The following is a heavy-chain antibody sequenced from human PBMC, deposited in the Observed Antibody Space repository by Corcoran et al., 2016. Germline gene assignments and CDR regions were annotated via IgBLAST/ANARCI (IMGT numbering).Heavy chain of an antibody. J-gene: IGHJ6*02. CDR3: ARDQRLSSSSLYYYYYYGMDV. D-gene: IGHD6-6*01. V-gene: IGHV3-7*01. Sequence: EVQLVESGGGLVQPGGSLRLSCAASGFTFSSYWMSWVRQAPGKGLEWVANIKQDGSEKYYVDSVKGRFTISRDNAKNSLYLQMNSLRAEDTGVYYCARDQRLSSSSLYYYYYYGMDVWGQGTTVTVSS. CDR1: GFTFSSYW. CDR2: IKQDGSEK.